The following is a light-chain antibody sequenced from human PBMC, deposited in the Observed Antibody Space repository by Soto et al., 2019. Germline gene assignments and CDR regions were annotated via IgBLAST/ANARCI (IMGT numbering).Light chain of an antibody. CDR2: GAS. CDR3: QQYNNWPPAHT. CDR1: QSVSSN. Sequence: EIVMTQSPATLSVSPGERATLSCRASQSVSSNLAWYQQKPGQAPRLLIYGASTRATGIPARFSGSGSGTEFTLTISSLQSEEFAVYYCQQYNNWPPAHTFGGGTKVEIK. V-gene: IGKV3-15*01. J-gene: IGKJ4*01.